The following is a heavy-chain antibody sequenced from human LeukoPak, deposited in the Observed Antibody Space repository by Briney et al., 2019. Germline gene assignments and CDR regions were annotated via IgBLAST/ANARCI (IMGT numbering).Heavy chain of an antibody. Sequence: ASGTLSLTCAVSGGSISSSNWWSWVRQPPGKGLEWIGEIYHSGSTNYNPSLKSRVTISVDKSKNQFSLKLSSVTAADTAVYYCARVASQVLLWFGELTPHSSWFDPWGQGTLVTVSS. CDR2: IYHSGST. D-gene: IGHD3-10*01. CDR1: GGSISSSNW. V-gene: IGHV4-4*02. J-gene: IGHJ5*02. CDR3: ARVASQVLLWFGELTPHSSWFDP.